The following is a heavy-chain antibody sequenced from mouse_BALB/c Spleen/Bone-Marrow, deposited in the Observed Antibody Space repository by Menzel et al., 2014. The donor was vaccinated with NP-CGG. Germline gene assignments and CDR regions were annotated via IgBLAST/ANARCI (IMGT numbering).Heavy chain of an antibody. Sequence: ESGPGLVSPSQSLSITCTVSGFSLTSYGVHWVRQPPGKGLEWLGVMWAGGSTNYNSALMSRLSISKDNSKSQVFLKMNSLQTDDTAMYYCARSTMRIWAMDYWGQGTSVTVSS. V-gene: IGHV2-9*02. D-gene: IGHD2-4*01. J-gene: IGHJ4*01. CDR1: GFSLTSYG. CDR2: MWAGGST. CDR3: ARSTMRIWAMDY.